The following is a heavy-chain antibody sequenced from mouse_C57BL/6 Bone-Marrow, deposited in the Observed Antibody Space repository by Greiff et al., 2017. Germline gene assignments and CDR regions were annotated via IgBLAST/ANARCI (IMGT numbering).Heavy chain of an antibody. CDR1: GYTFTSSW. CDR3: ARSLLRSDY. D-gene: IGHD1-2*01. CDR2: SDPSDSYT. V-gene: IGHV1-59*01. Sequence: QVQLQQPGAELVRPGPSVKLSCTASGYTFTSSWMHWVKQRPGQGLEWIGVSDPSDSYTNYNQKFKGKATLTVDTASSTAYRQLSSLTSEDSAVYYCARSLLRSDYGGQGTTLTVSS. J-gene: IGHJ2*01.